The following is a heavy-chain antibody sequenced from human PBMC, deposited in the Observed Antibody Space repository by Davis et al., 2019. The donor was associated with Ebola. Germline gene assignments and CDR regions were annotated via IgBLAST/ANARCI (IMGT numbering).Heavy chain of an antibody. CDR3: ARAQFPTTSDH. D-gene: IGHD1-1*01. Sequence: ASVKVSCKVSGYTLTELSMHWVRQAPGKGLEWMGWISAYNGNTNYAQKLQGRVNMTTDTSTSTAYMEVGSLRSDDTAVYYCARAQFPTTSDHWGQGTLVTVSS. CDR2: ISAYNGNT. J-gene: IGHJ4*02. CDR1: GYTLTELS. V-gene: IGHV1-18*01.